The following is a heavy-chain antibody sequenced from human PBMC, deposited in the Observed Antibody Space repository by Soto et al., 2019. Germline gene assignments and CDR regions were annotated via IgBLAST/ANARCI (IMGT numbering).Heavy chain of an antibody. D-gene: IGHD5-18*01. CDR3: AGASGYSSIEKRAPYDY. CDR1: GGSFSGYY. J-gene: IGHJ4*02. CDR2: INHSGST. Sequence: SETLSLTCAVYGGSFSGYYWSWIRQPPGKGLEWIGEINHSGSTNYNPSLKNRVTISVGTSKNQFSLKLSSVTAADTAVYYCAGASGYSSIEKRAPYDYWGQGTLVTVSS. V-gene: IGHV4-34*01.